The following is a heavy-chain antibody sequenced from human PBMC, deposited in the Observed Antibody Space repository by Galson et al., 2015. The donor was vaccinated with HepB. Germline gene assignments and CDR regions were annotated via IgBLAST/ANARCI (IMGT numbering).Heavy chain of an antibody. CDR2: IYHSGST. Sequence: SETLSLTCAVSGGSISSSNWWSWVRQPPGKGLEWIGEIYHSGSTNYNPSLKSRVTISVDKSKNQFSLKLSSVTAADTAVYYCARGDHSMVRGTIPPRDWGQGTLVTVSS. CDR1: GGSISSSNW. J-gene: IGHJ4*02. D-gene: IGHD3-10*01. CDR3: ARGDHSMVRGTIPPRD. V-gene: IGHV4-4*02.